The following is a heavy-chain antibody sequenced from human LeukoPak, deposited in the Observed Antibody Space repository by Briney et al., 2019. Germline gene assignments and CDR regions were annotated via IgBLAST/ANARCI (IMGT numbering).Heavy chain of an antibody. CDR1: GFTFSSYA. Sequence: PGGSLRLSCAASGFTFSSYAMSWVRQAPGKGLEWVSAISGSGGSTYYADSVKGRFTISRDNSKNTLYLQMNSLRAEDTAVYYCARESGGGNSAPAFDYWGQGTLVTVSS. J-gene: IGHJ4*02. D-gene: IGHD4-23*01. V-gene: IGHV3-23*01. CDR3: ARESGGGNSAPAFDY. CDR2: ISGSGGST.